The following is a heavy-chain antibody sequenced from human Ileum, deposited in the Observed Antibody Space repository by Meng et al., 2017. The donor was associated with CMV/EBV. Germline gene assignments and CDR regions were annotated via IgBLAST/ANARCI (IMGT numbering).Heavy chain of an antibody. J-gene: IGHJ6*02. V-gene: IGHV3-9*01. Sequence: SLKISCVASGFTFNDYAMHWVRQAPGKALEWVSSITWSSGTIGYADSVKGRFTISRDNAKNSLYLQMNSLRAEDTALYYCVKDRRGGYFDGMDVWGQGTTVTVSS. CDR1: GFTFNDYA. CDR2: ITWSSGTI. CDR3: VKDRRGGYFDGMDV.